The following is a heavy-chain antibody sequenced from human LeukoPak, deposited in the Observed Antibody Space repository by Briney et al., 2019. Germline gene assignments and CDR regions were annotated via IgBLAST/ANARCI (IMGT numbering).Heavy chain of an antibody. Sequence: ASVKVSCKASGYTFTGYYMHWVRQAPGQGLEWMGWINPNSGGTNYAQKFQGRVTMTRDTSISTAYMELSRLRSDDTAVYYCARYSDSSGYYPHDAFDIWGQGTMVTVSS. V-gene: IGHV1-2*02. CDR3: ARYSDSSGYYPHDAFDI. J-gene: IGHJ3*02. D-gene: IGHD3-22*01. CDR1: GYTFTGYY. CDR2: INPNSGGT.